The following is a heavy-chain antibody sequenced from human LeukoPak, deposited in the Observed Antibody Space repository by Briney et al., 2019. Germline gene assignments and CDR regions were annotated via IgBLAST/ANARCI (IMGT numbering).Heavy chain of an antibody. CDR2: INPNSGDT. CDR3: AKRGGALSH. CDR1: GYLFIGFY. D-gene: IGHD2-21*01. V-gene: IGHV1-2*02. J-gene: IGHJ4*02. Sequence: GASVKVSCKTSGYLFIGFYIHWVRQAPGQGLEWMGWINPNSGDTKSAPKFQGRVAMTRVTSINTAYMEMSGLTPDDTAIYYCAKRGGALSHWGQGTPVTVTS.